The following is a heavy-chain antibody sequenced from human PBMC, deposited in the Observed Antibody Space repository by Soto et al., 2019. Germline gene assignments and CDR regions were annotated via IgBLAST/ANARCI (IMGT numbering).Heavy chain of an antibody. D-gene: IGHD6-13*01. CDR1: RGSISSGTNY. CDR2: IYYSGST. J-gene: IGHJ6*02. V-gene: IGHV4-61*01. Sequence: PSETLSLTCTVSRGSISSGTNYWAWIRQAPGKGLEWIGYIYYSGSTNYNPSLKSRVTISLDTSKNQFSLKLSSVTAADTAVYYCATGIAAAANYYYGMDVWGQGTTVTVSS. CDR3: ATGIAAAANYYYGMDV.